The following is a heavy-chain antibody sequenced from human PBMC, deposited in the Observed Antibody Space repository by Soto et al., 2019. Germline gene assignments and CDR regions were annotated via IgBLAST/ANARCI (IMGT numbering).Heavy chain of an antibody. J-gene: IGHJ4*02. CDR3: ARDAPPEDY. CDR1: GYTFTSYA. Sequence: QVQLVQSGAEVKKPGASVKVSCKASGYTFTSYAISWVRQAPGQGLEWMGWISAYSGNTNYAQKLQGRVTMTTDTSTSTAYMELRSLSSDDTAVHCARDAPPEDYWGQGTLVTVSS. V-gene: IGHV1-18*01. CDR2: ISAYSGNT.